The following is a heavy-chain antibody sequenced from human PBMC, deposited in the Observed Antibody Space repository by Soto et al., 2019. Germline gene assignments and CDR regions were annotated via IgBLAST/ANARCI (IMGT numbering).Heavy chain of an antibody. V-gene: IGHV3-21*01. Sequence: EVQLVESGGGLVKPGGSLRLSCAASGFTFSSYSMNWVRQAPGKGLEWVSSISSSSSYIYHADSVKGRFTISRDNAKNSLYLQMNGLRADDTAVYYCARGMRIAAPELEFDYWGQGSLVTVSS. D-gene: IGHD6-6*01. CDR1: GFTFSSYS. CDR2: ISSSSSYI. J-gene: IGHJ4*02. CDR3: ARGMRIAAPELEFDY.